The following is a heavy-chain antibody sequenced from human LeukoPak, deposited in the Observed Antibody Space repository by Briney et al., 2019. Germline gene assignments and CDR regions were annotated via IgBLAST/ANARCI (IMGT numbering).Heavy chain of an antibody. CDR1: GFTFSDHY. D-gene: IGHD3-3*01. V-gene: IGHV3-11*04. CDR2: ISNSDSLT. Sequence: PGGSLRLSCTASGFTFSDHYMSWIRQAPGKGLEWVSYISNSDSLTYYAESVKGRFTISRDNANTSLYLQMNSLRAEDTAVYYCARWRGHGCRVNDYWGQGTLVTVSS. CDR3: ARWRGHGCRVNDY. J-gene: IGHJ4*02.